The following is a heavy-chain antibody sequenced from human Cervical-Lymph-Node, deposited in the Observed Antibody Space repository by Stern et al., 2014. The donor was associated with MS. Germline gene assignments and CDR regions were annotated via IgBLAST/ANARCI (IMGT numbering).Heavy chain of an antibody. CDR2: LNYSGST. D-gene: IGHD3-3*01. V-gene: IGHV4-31*03. Sequence: QLQLQESGPGLVKPSQTLSLTCTVSGGSISSGGYYWSWIRQHPGKGLEWIGYLNYSGSTYYNPSLKSRVTISVDTSKNQFSLMLSSVTAADTAVYYCARESYDFWSGYYTFDYWGQGTLVTVSS. J-gene: IGHJ4*02. CDR3: ARESYDFWSGYYTFDY. CDR1: GGSISSGGYY.